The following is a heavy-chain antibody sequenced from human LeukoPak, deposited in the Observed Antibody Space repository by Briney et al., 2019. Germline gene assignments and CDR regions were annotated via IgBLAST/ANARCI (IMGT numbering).Heavy chain of an antibody. CDR2: IYYSGST. D-gene: IGHD3-22*01. V-gene: IGHV4-59*01. CDR3: ARVLIGAPNWFDP. Sequence: SETLSLTCTVSGGSIRSYYWSWIRQPPGKGLEWIGYIYYSGSTNYNPSLKSRVTISVDTSKNQFSLKLSSVTAADTAVYYCARVLIGAPNWFDPWGQGTLVTVSS. J-gene: IGHJ5*02. CDR1: GGSIRSYY.